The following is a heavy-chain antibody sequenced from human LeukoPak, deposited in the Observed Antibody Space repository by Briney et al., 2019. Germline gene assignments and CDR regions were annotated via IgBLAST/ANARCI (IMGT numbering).Heavy chain of an antibody. V-gene: IGHV4-59*01. CDR2: IYYSGSA. J-gene: IGHJ4*02. Sequence: SETLSLTCTVSGGSINPYYWNRIRPPPGKGLEWIGYIYYSGSADYNPALKSRVTISVDTSKNQFSLKLSSVTAADTAVYFCARDKVPGDYWGQGTLVTVSS. D-gene: IGHD1-1*01. CDR3: ARDKVPGDY. CDR1: GGSINPYY.